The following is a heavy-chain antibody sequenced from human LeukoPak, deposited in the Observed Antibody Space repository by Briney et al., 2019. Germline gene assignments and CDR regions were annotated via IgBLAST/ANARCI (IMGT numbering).Heavy chain of an antibody. J-gene: IGHJ4*02. CDR3: ARGLPTGTYRAYFDK. CDR2: ISSTGSDI. V-gene: IGHV3-48*03. Sequence: GGSLRLSCAGSGFIFSNYEMNWVRQAPGKGLEWVSYISSTGSDIYYADSVKGRFTISRDNAENSLYLQMNSLRAEDTAVYYCARGLPTGTYRAYFDKWGQGTLVTVSS. CDR1: GFIFSNYE. D-gene: IGHD1-26*01.